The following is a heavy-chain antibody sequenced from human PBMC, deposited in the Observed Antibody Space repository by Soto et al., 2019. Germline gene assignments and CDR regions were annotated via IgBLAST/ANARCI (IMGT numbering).Heavy chain of an antibody. CDR2: ISANNGNT. J-gene: IGHJ4*02. CDR3: ARVRGSYALDY. Sequence: QVPLVQSGAEVKKPGASVKDSCKASGYTFTSYGIRWVRQAPGQELEWMGWISANNGNTNYVQKLQGRVTMTTDTSTSTAYMEMRSLRSDDTAVYYWARVRGSYALDYWGQGTLVTVSS. CDR1: GYTFTSYG. V-gene: IGHV1-18*01. D-gene: IGHD1-26*01.